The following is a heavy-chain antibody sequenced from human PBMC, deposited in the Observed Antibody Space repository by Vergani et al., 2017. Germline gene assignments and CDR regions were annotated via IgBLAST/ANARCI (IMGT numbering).Heavy chain of an antibody. CDR2: ISWNSGSI. V-gene: IGHV3-9*01. CDR3: AKDGLLSRSKCGGDCFNWFDP. D-gene: IGHD2-21*02. Sequence: EVQLVESGGGLVQPGRSLRLSCAASGFTFDDYAMHWVRQAPGKGLEWVSGISWNSGSIGYADSVKGRFTISRDNAKNSLYLQMNSLRAEDTALYYCAKDGLLSRSKCGGDCFNWFDPWGQGTLVTVSS. J-gene: IGHJ5*02. CDR1: GFTFDDYA.